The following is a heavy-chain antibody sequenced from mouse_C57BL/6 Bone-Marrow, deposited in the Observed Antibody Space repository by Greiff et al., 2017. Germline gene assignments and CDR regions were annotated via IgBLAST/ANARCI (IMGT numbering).Heavy chain of an antibody. J-gene: IGHJ3*01. V-gene: IGHV1-82*01. Sequence: VQLQQSGPELVKPGASVKISCKASGYAFSSSWMNWVKQRPGKGLEWIGRISPGDGDTNYNGKFKGKATLTADKSSSTAYMKLSSLTSEDSAVYFCARCSFAYWGQGTLVTVSA. CDR3: ARCSFAY. CDR2: ISPGDGDT. CDR1: GYAFSSSW.